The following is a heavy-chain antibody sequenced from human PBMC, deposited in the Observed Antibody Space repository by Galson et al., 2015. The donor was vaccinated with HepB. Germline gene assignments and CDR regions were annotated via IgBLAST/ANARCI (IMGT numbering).Heavy chain of an antibody. CDR1: GYTFNDYA. D-gene: IGHD3-9*01. CDR3: ARALTGARLLDY. Sequence: SVKVSCKASGYTFNDYAMHWVRQAPGQRLEWMGWIILGNGNTKYSQKFQGRVTFTRDTSASTAYMEVISLRSEDTADYYCARALTGARLLDYWGQGARVTVSS. CDR2: IILGNGNT. J-gene: IGHJ4*02. V-gene: IGHV1-3*01.